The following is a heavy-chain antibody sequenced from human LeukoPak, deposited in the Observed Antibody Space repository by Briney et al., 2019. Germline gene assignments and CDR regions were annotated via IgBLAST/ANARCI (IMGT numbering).Heavy chain of an antibody. CDR3: ARAPYSSSWYYTWAY. J-gene: IGHJ4*02. CDR2: IKQDGSEK. Sequence: GGSLRLSCAASGFTFSSYWMSWVRQAPGKGLEWVANIKQDGSEKYYVDSVKGRFTISRDNAKNSLYLQMNSLRAEDTAVYYCARAPYSSSWYYTWAYWGQGTLVTVSS. D-gene: IGHD6-13*01. V-gene: IGHV3-7*01. CDR1: GFTFSSYW.